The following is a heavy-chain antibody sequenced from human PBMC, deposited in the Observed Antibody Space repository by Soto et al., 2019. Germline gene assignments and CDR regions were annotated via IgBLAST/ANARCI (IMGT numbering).Heavy chain of an antibody. D-gene: IGHD3-22*01. CDR2: ISGSGGST. Sequence: PGGSLRLSCAASGFTFSSYAMSWVRQAPGKGLEWVSAISGSGGSTYYADSVKGRFTISRDNSKNTLYLQMNSLRAEDTAVYYCAKGPYDSSGYYCGSWGQGTLVTVSS. CDR1: GFTFSSYA. CDR3: AKGPYDSSGYYCGS. V-gene: IGHV3-23*01. J-gene: IGHJ4*02.